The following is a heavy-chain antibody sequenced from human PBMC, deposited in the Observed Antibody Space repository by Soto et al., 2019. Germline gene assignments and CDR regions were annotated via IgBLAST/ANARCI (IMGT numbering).Heavy chain of an antibody. CDR2: IDPSDSYT. CDR1: GYSFTSYW. D-gene: IGHD1-1*01. Sequence: EVQLVQSGAEVKKPGESLRISCKGSGYSFTSYWINWVRQIPGRGLAWMGRIDPSDSYTNYSPSFQGHVIISADKSISTAYLQWSSLRASDTAMYYCATRRGGGRALRFDPWGQGTLVTVSS. CDR3: ATRRGGGRALRFDP. V-gene: IGHV5-10-1*01. J-gene: IGHJ5*02.